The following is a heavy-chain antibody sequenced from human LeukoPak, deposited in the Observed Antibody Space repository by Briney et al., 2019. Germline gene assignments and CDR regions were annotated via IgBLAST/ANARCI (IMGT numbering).Heavy chain of an antibody. V-gene: IGHV4-34*01. CDR1: GGSFSGYY. Sequence: PSETLSLTCTVYGGSFSGYYWSWIRQPPGKGLEWIGEINHSGSTNYNPSLKSRVTISVDTSKNQFSLKLSSVTAADTAVYYCARVMRYSSIDYWGQGTLVTVSS. J-gene: IGHJ4*02. D-gene: IGHD4-11*01. CDR2: INHSGST. CDR3: ARVMRYSSIDY.